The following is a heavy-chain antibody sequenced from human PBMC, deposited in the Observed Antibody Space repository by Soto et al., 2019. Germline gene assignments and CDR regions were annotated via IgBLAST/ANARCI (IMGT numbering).Heavy chain of an antibody. Sequence: GGSLRLSCGVSGFTVTSNGVTWVRQAPGKGLEWVAHIKQDGGQTYYVDSVKGRFTISRDNAKTSLYLQMNSLRAEDTSVYFCARGGNGYENWPPYYYYGMDVWGQGTTVTVSS. CDR1: GFTVTSNG. J-gene: IGHJ6*02. CDR3: ARGGNGYENWPPYYYYGMDV. CDR2: IKQDGGQT. V-gene: IGHV3-7*01. D-gene: IGHD5-12*01.